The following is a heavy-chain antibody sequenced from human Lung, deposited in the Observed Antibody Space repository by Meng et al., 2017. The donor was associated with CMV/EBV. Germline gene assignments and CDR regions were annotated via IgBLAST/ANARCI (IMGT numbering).Heavy chain of an antibody. CDR3: ARAIVKNGKRQFDY. J-gene: IGHJ4*02. CDR1: GYTFMNYH. V-gene: IGHV1-2*04. CDR2: ISPYNGDT. Sequence: QVQRAQSGDELKDPGASVKLPGKTSGYTFMNYHIHWVRQAPGQGLEWMGWISPYNGDTIYARDFQGWVTMTRDTFNRTLYMEVSRLRFDDTPVYYCARAIVKNGKRQFDYWGQGTLVTVSS. D-gene: IGHD1-1*01.